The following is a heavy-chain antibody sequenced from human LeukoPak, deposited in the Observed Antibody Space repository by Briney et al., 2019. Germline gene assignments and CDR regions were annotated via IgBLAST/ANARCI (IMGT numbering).Heavy chain of an antibody. J-gene: IGHJ6*02. CDR3: AREGHYYDSSGYSSDWYYYGMDV. CDR1: GFTFSSYG. D-gene: IGHD3-22*01. V-gene: IGHV3-30*03. Sequence: PAGGSLRLSCAASGFTFSSYGMHWVRQAPGKGLEWVAVISYDGSNKYYADSVKGRFTISRDNSKNTLYLQMNSLRAEDTAVYYCAREGHYYDSSGYSSDWYYYGMDVWGQGTTVTVSS. CDR2: ISYDGSNK.